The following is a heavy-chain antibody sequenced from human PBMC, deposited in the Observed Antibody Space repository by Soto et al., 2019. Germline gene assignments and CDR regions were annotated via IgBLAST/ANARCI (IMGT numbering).Heavy chain of an antibody. J-gene: IGHJ6*02. CDR3: TTAGGTTVTTLHGMDV. Sequence: GGSLRLSCTASGFTFSNAWMSWVRQAPGQGLEWVGRIKSKTDGGTTDYAAPVKGRFTISRDDSKNTLYLQMNSLKTEDTAVYYCTTAGGTTVTTLHGMDVWGQGTTVTVSS. CDR1: GFTFSNAW. CDR2: IKSKTDGGTT. D-gene: IGHD4-17*01. V-gene: IGHV3-15*01.